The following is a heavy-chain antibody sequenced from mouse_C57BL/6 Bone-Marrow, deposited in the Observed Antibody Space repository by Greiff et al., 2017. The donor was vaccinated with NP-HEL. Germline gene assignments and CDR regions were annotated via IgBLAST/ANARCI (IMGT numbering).Heavy chain of an antibody. CDR1: GFSFTTYA. D-gene: IGHD2-3*01. CDR2: IRSKSNNNAT. CDR3: VRHGDGYYD. V-gene: IGHV10-1*01. J-gene: IGHJ3*01. Sequence: DVMLVEPGGGLVQPKGSLKLSCAASGFSFTTYAMNWVRQAPGRGLEWVARIRSKSNNNATYYADSVKARFTISRDDSESMLYLQMNNLKTEDTAMYYCVRHGDGYYDWGQGTLVTVSA.